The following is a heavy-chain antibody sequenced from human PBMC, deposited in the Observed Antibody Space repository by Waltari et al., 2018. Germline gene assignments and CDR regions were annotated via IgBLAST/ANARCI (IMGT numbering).Heavy chain of an antibody. V-gene: IGHV4-34*01. CDR3: ARANTIFGVIRTWYYMDV. CDR1: GGSFSGYY. J-gene: IGHJ6*03. CDR2: INHSGRT. D-gene: IGHD3-3*01. Sequence: QVQLQQWGAGLLKPSETLSLTCVVSGGSFSGYYWTGIRQPPGKGLEWIGEINHSGRTNYNPSLKSRVTISIDTSKIQFSLKLRSVTVADTAVYYCARANTIFGVIRTWYYMDVWGKGTPVTVSS.